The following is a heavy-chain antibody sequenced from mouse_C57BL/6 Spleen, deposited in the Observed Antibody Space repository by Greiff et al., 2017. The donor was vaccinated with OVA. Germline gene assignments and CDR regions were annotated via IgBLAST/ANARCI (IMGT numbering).Heavy chain of an antibody. Sequence: EVKLMESGGDLVKPGGSLKLSCAASGFTFSSYGMSWVRQTPDKRLEWVATISSGGSYTYYPDSVKGRFTISRDNAKNTLYLQMSSLKSEDTAMYYCARGGNSGAMDYWGLGTSVTVSS. CDR2: ISSGGSYT. CDR3: ARGGNSGAMDY. V-gene: IGHV5-6*01. CDR1: GFTFSSYG. J-gene: IGHJ4*01.